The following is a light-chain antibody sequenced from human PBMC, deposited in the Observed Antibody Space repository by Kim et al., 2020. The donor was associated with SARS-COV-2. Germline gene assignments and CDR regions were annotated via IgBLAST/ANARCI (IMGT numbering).Light chain of an antibody. V-gene: IGKV3-11*01. CDR3: QQRSNWPLT. J-gene: IGKJ4*01. CDR2: DAS. Sequence: EIVLTQSPATLSLSPGERATLSCRASQSVSSYLAWYQQKPGQAPRLLIHDASYRATGIPARFSGSGSGTDFTLTISSLEPEDFAVYYCQQRSNWPLTFGGGTKVDIK. CDR1: QSVSSY.